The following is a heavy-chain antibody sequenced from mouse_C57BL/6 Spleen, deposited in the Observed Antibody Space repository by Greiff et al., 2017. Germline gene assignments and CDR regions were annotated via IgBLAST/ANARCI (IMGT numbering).Heavy chain of an antibody. V-gene: IGHV1-82*01. J-gene: IGHJ3*01. CDR1: GYAFSSSW. CDR2: IYPGDGDT. Sequence: QVQLQQSGPELVKPGASVKISCKASGYAFSSSWMNWVKQRPGKGLEWIGRIYPGDGDTNYNGKFKGKATLTADKSSSTAYMQLSSLTSEDSAVYFCARSNDYDWGNWFAYWGQGTLVTVSA. D-gene: IGHD2-4*01. CDR3: ARSNDYDWGNWFAY.